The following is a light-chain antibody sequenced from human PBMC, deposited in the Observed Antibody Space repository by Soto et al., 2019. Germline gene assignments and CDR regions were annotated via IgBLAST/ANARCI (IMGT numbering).Light chain of an antibody. CDR3: QQYNSYSLT. Sequence: DLQMTQSPSTLSASVGDRVTITCRASQSVSSWLAWYQQKPGKAPMLLIYKASSLESGVPSRFSGSGSGTEFTLTISSLQPDDFATYYCQQYNSYSLTFGGGTKVEIK. V-gene: IGKV1-5*03. CDR1: QSVSSW. J-gene: IGKJ4*01. CDR2: KAS.